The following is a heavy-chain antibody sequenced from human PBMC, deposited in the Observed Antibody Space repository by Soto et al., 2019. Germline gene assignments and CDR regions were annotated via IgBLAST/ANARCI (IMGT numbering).Heavy chain of an antibody. D-gene: IGHD2-8*02. J-gene: IGHJ4*02. CDR2: IYPDDSDT. CDR1: GYSFSTFW. CDR3: ASSVLVTSTMNYFDL. Sequence: GESLKISCQASGYSFSTFWIAWVRQMPGEGLEWLGIIYPDDSDTRYSPSFLGQVTISADQSIKTTYLQWSSLKASDTAIYFCASSVLVTSTMNYFDLWGQGTLVTVSS. V-gene: IGHV5-51*01.